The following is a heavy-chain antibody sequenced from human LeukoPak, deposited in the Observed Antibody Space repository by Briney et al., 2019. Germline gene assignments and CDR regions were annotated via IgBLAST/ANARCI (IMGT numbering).Heavy chain of an antibody. D-gene: IGHD6-13*01. J-gene: IGHJ4*02. Sequence: GSLRLSCAASGFTFSSYAMHWVRQAPGKGLEYVSAVSSNGGSTYYANSVKGRFTISRDNSKNTLYLQMGSLRAEDMAVYYCARAAAGMTFDYWGQGTLVTVSS. CDR3: ARAAAGMTFDY. V-gene: IGHV3-64*01. CDR2: VSSNGGST. CDR1: GFTFSSYA.